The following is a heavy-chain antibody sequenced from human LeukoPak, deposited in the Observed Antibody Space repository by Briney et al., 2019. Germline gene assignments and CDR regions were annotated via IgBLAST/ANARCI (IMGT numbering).Heavy chain of an antibody. CDR2: INPNSGGT. CDR1: GYTFTGYY. CDR3: ARDPEPTYYYYYMDV. V-gene: IGHV1-2*02. Sequence: ASVKVSCKASGYTFTGYYMHWVRQAPGQGLDLMGWINPNSGGTNYAQKFQGRVNTTRDTSISTAYMELTRLRSDDTAVYYCARDPEPTYYYYYMDVWGKGTTVTVSS. J-gene: IGHJ6*03.